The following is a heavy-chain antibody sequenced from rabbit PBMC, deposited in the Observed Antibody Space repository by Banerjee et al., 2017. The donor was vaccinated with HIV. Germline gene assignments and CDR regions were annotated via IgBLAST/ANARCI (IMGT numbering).Heavy chain of an antibody. CDR1: GFSFSSGYD. Sequence: QSLEESGGGLVQPEGSLTLTCTASGFSFSSGYDMCWVRQAPGKGLEWIACIYTSSGNTWYASWAKGRFTISKPSSTTVTLQMTSLTAADTATYFCVRDSSGWGGYVFNLWGPGTLVTVS. J-gene: IGHJ4*01. V-gene: IGHV1S40*01. D-gene: IGHD4-1*01. CDR2: IYTSSGNT. CDR3: VRDSSGWGGYVFNL.